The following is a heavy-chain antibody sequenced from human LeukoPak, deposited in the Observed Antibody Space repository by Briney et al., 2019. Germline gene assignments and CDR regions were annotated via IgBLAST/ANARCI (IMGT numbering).Heavy chain of an antibody. V-gene: IGHV1-18*01. CDR1: GYTFTSYG. J-gene: IGHJ5*02. Sequence: ASVKVSCKASGYTFTSYGISWVRQAPGQGLEWMGWISAYNGNTNYAQKLQGRVTMTTDTSTSTAYMELRSLRSDDTAVYYCARADESYEDNWFDPWGQGTLVTVSS. CDR2: ISAYNGNT. D-gene: IGHD5-12*01. CDR3: ARADESYEDNWFDP.